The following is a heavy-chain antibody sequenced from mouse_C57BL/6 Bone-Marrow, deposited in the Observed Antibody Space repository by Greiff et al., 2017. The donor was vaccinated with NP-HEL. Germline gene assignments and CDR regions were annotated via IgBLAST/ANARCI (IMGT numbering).Heavy chain of an antibody. V-gene: IGHV1-50*01. J-gene: IGHJ2*01. CDR1: GYTFTSYW. D-gene: IGHD1-1*01. CDR2: IDPSDSYT. CDR3: ANYFLY. Sequence: QVQLQQPGAELVKPGASVKLSCKASGYTFTSYWMQWVKQRPGQGLEWIGEIDPSDSYTNYNQKFKGKATLTVDTSSSTAYMQLSSLTSEDSAVYYCANYFLYWGQGTTLTVSS.